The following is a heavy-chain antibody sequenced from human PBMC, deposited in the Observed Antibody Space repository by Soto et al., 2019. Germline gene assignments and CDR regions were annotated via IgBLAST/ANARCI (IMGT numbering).Heavy chain of an antibody. V-gene: IGHV4-34*01. J-gene: IGHJ4*02. CDR2: INHSGST. D-gene: IGHD2-2*01. Sequence: PSETLSLTCAVYGGSFSGYYWSWIRQPPGKGLEWIGEINHSGSTNYNPSLKSRVTISVDTSKNQFSLKLSSVTAADTAVYYCARGLGKDIVVVPAAMSALDYWGQGTLVTVSS. CDR1: GGSFSGYY. CDR3: ARGLGKDIVVVPAAMSALDY.